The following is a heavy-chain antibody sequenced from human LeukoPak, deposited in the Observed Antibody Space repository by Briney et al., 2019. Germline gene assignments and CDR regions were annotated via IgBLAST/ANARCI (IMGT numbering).Heavy chain of an antibody. CDR2: IYYSGST. Sequence: SETLSLTCTVSGGSISSYYWSWIRQPPGKGLEWIGYIYYSGSTNYNPSLKSRVTISVDTSKNQFSLKLSSVTAADTAVYYCARVSVTYGAFDIWGQGTMVTVSS. CDR1: GGSISSYY. D-gene: IGHD3-10*01. CDR3: ARVSVTYGAFDI. V-gene: IGHV4-59*12. J-gene: IGHJ3*02.